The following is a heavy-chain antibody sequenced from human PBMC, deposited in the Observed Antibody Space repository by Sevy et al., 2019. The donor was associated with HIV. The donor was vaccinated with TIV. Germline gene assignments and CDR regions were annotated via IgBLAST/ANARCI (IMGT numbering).Heavy chain of an antibody. Sequence: GGSLRLSCAGSGFTFSDYYMDWVRQAPGKGLEWVGRIRSKANSDTTEYAASVKGRFTISRDDSKNSLYLQVNSLKTEDTAVYYCARDLGGNSHDYWDQGTLVTVSS. CDR3: ARDLGGNSHDY. CDR2: IRSKANSDTT. J-gene: IGHJ4*02. CDR1: GFTFSDYY. D-gene: IGHD2-21*02. V-gene: IGHV3-72*01.